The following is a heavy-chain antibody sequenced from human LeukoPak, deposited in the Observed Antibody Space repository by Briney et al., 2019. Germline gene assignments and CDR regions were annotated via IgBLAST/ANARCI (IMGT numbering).Heavy chain of an antibody. Sequence: GSLRLSCAASGFTFSSYAMHWVRQAPGKGLEYVSAISSNGGSTYYANSVKGRFTISRDNSKNTLYLQMGSLRAEDTAVYYCARAAGGATIPYFDYWGQGTLVTVSS. CDR3: ARAAGGATIPYFDY. D-gene: IGHD5-24*01. V-gene: IGHV3-64*01. J-gene: IGHJ4*02. CDR1: GFTFSSYA. CDR2: ISSNGGST.